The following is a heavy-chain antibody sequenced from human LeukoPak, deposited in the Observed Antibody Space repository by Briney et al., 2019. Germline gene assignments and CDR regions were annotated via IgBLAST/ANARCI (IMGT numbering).Heavy chain of an antibody. J-gene: IGHJ6*02. V-gene: IGHV3-9*01. CDR1: GFTFDDYA. CDR3: AKGTTTTDLGYYYGMDV. D-gene: IGHD4-17*01. CDR2: ISWNSGSI. Sequence: GGSLRLSCAASGFTFDDYAMHWVRQAPGKGLEWVSGISWNSGSIGYADSVKGRFTISRDNAKNSLYLQMNSLRAEDTALYYCAKGTTTTDLGYYYGMDVWGQGTTVTVSS.